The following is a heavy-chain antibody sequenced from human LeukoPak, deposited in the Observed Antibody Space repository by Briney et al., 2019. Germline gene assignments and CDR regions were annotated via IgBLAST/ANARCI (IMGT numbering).Heavy chain of an antibody. CDR2: INPSGGST. V-gene: IGHV1-46*01. J-gene: IGHJ6*02. CDR3: AREEPTLFWSGYYTLGYYYYYGMDV. CDR1: GYTFTNYL. D-gene: IGHD3-3*01. Sequence: ASVKVSCKASGYTFTNYLLHWVRQAPGQGLEWMGIINPSGGSTSYAQKFQGRVTMTRDTSTSTVYMELSSLRSEDTAVYYCAREEPTLFWSGYYTLGYYYYYGMDVWGQGATVTVSS.